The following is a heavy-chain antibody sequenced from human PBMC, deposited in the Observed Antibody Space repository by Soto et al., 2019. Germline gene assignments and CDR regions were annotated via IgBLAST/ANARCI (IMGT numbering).Heavy chain of an antibody. V-gene: IGHV4-31*03. CDR2: IHYTGST. CDR1: SGSISSGGYH. J-gene: IGHJ3*02. D-gene: IGHD6-6*01. Sequence: PSETLSLTCTVSSGSISSGGYHWSWIRQHPGKGLELIGYIHYTGSTYYNPPLKSRLTISVDTSKNQFSLRLSSVTAADTAVYYCARDSAIAARAFDIWGRGTMVTVSS. CDR3: ARDSAIAARAFDI.